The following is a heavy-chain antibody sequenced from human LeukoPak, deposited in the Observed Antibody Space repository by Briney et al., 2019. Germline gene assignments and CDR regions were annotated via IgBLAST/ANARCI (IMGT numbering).Heavy chain of an antibody. J-gene: IGHJ3*02. CDR3: AKELLELLWFGEFLAFDI. D-gene: IGHD3-10*01. CDR1: GFTFSSYS. Sequence: GGSLRLSCAASGFTFSSYSMNWVRQAPGKGLEWVSYISSSGSTIYYADSVKGRFTISRDNSKNTLYLQMNSLRAEDTAVYYCAKELLELLWFGEFLAFDIWGQGTMVTVSS. CDR2: ISSSGSTI. V-gene: IGHV3-48*01.